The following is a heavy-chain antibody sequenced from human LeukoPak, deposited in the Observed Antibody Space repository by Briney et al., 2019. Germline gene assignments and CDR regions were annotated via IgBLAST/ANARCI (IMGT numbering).Heavy chain of an antibody. J-gene: IGHJ4*02. V-gene: IGHV4-4*02. CDR3: ASLVYCSSTSCYGGPFDY. CDR2: IYHSGST. D-gene: IGHD2-2*01. CDR1: GGSISSSNW. Sequence: PSETLSLTCAVSGGSISSSNWWSWVRQPPGKGLEWIGEIYHSGSTNYNPSLKSRVTISVDKSKNQFSLKLSSVTAADTAVYYCASLVYCSSTSCYGGPFDYWGQGTLVTVSS.